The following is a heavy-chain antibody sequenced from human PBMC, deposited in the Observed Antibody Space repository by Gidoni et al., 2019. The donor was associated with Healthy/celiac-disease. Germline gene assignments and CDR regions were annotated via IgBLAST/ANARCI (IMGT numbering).Heavy chain of an antibody. CDR2: ISSSSSYI. CDR1: GFTSSSYS. Sequence: EVQLVESGGGLVKPGGSLRRSCAASGFTSSSYSMNWVRQAPGKGLEWVSSISSSSSYIYYADSVKGRFTISRDNAKNSLYLQMNSLRDEDTAVYYCARDSGSGSYWDYYFDYWGQGTLVTVSS. D-gene: IGHD1-26*01. J-gene: IGHJ4*02. V-gene: IGHV3-21*01. CDR3: ARDSGSGSYWDYYFDY.